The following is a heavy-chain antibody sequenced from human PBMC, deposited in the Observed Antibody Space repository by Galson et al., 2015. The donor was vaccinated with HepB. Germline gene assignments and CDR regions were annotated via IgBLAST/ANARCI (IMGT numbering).Heavy chain of an antibody. V-gene: IGHV1-18*01. Sequence: SCKASGYTFTNYGISWVRQAPGQGLGWMGWISPYNGNTNYAQKLQGRVTMTTDTSTSTAYMELRGLRSDDTAVYYCARDASYGYFDYWGQGTLVTVSS. J-gene: IGHJ4*02. CDR2: ISPYNGNT. CDR3: ARDASYGYFDY. D-gene: IGHD5-18*01. CDR1: GYTFTNYG.